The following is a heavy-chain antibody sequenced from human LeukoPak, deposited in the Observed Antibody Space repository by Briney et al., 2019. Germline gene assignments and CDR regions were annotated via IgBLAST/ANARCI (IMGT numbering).Heavy chain of an antibody. D-gene: IGHD2-21*02. CDR3: ARDPTYCGGDCYDDPIWSDP. V-gene: IGHV3-7*01. J-gene: IGHJ5*02. Sequence: PGGSLRLSCAASGLTFSSYWMSWVRQAPGKGLEWVANIKEDGSEKYYVASVKGRFTISRDNAKNSLYLQMNSLRAEDTAVYYCARDPTYCGGDCYDDPIWSDPWGQGTLVTVSS. CDR2: IKEDGSEK. CDR1: GLTFSSYW.